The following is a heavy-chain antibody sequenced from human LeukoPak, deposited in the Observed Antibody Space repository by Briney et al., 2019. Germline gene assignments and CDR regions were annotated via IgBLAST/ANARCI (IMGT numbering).Heavy chain of an antibody. Sequence: GASVKVSCKASGYTFTSYGIIWVRQAPGQGLEWMGWISAYNGNTNYAQKLQGRVTMTTDTSTSTAYMELRSLRSDDTAVYYCARDGSASSWYPSVRYYYYMDVWGKGTRAPPP. CDR3: ARDGSASSWYPSVRYYYYMDV. V-gene: IGHV1-18*01. D-gene: IGHD6-13*01. J-gene: IGHJ6*03. CDR1: GYTFTSYG. CDR2: ISAYNGNT.